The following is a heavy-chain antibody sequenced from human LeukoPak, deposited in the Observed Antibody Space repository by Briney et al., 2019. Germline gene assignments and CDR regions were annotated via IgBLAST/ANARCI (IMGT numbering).Heavy chain of an antibody. J-gene: IGHJ4*02. CDR3: ARLSATSIGRGGDC. Sequence: GESLKISCKASGYSFTTYWIGWVRQMPGKGLEWMGIIYPGDSDARYNPSFQGQVTISVDKSISTAYLQWSSLKASDTAVYYCARLSATSIGRGGDCWGQGTLVTVSS. V-gene: IGHV5-51*01. D-gene: IGHD2-15*01. CDR1: GYSFTTYW. CDR2: IYPGDSDA.